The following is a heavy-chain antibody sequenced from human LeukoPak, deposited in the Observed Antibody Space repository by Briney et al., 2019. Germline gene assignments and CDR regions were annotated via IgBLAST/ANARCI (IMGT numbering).Heavy chain of an antibody. V-gene: IGHV4-59*01. CDR1: GGSISSYY. CDR2: IYYSGST. Sequence: SETLSLTCTVSGGSISSYYWSWIRQPPGKGLEWIGYIYYSGSTNYNPSLKSRVTISVDTSKNQFSLKLSSVTAADTAVYYCAKHRGSSGADARPAEYWGQGTLVTVSS. CDR3: AKHRGSSGADARPAEY. D-gene: IGHD5-12*01. J-gene: IGHJ4*02.